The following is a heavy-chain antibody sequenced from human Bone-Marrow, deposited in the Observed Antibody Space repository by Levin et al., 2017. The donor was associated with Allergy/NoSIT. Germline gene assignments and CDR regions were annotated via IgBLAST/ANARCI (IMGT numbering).Heavy chain of an antibody. CDR1: GYTFTSHG. Sequence: GESLKISCVASGYTFTSHGIHWVRQAPGKGLEWVAVIWAGGDRQDYLDSVRGRFIVSSDNSKKTVYLQMNSLRAEDTATYYCAKDYVSGPSDYWGLGTLVTVSS. CDR3: AKDYVSGPSDY. D-gene: IGHD3-3*01. CDR2: IWAGGDRQ. J-gene: IGHJ4*02. V-gene: IGHV3-33*06.